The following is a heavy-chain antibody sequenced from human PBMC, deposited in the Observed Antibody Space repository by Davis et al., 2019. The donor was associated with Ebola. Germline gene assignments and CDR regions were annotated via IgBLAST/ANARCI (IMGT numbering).Heavy chain of an antibody. Sequence: PGGSLRLSCAASGFTFSSYAMSWVRQAPGKGLEWVSAITGSGGSTYHADSVKGRFTISRDNSKSTLYLQMSSLRAEDTAVYYCAKDGTTGYYYYYMDVWGKGTTVTASS. CDR2: ITGSGGST. CDR1: GFTFSSYA. D-gene: IGHD1-1*01. V-gene: IGHV3-23*01. J-gene: IGHJ6*03. CDR3: AKDGTTGYYYYYMDV.